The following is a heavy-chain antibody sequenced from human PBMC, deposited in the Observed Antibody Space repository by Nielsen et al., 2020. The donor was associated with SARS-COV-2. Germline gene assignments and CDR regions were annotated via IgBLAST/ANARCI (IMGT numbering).Heavy chain of an antibody. Sequence: ASVKVSCKASGYTFTSYAMHWVRQAPGQRLEWMGWINAGNGNTKYSQKFQGRVTITRDTSASTAYMELSSLRSEDTAVYYCARDHHLSSSWLYYYYGLDVWGPGTTVTVSS. V-gene: IGHV1-3*01. D-gene: IGHD6-13*01. CDR3: ARDHHLSSSWLYYYYGLDV. CDR2: INAGNGNT. CDR1: GYTFTSYA. J-gene: IGHJ6*02.